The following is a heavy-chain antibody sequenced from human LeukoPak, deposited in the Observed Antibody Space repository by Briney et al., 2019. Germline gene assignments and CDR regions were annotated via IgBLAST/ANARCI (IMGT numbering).Heavy chain of an antibody. J-gene: IGHJ5*02. CDR2: IYYSGST. D-gene: IGHD3-10*01. V-gene: IGHV4-34*01. CDR3: ARSPHIWFAERGWFDP. CDR1: GGSFSGYY. Sequence: PSETLSLTCAVYGGSFSGYYWSWIRQPPGKVLEWIGSIYYSGSTSYNPSLKSRVTMTVDTSKSQFSLKLSSVTAADTAVYFCARSPHIWFAERGWFDPWGQGTLVTVSS.